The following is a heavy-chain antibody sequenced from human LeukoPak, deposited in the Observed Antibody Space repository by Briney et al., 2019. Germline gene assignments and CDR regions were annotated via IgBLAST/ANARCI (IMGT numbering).Heavy chain of an antibody. CDR3: AELGITMIGGV. CDR1: GFTFSSYA. CDR2: ISYDGSNK. Sequence: GGSLRLSCAASGFTFSSYAMHWVRQAPGKGLEWVAVISYDGSNKYYADSVKGRFTISRDNSRNTLYLQMNSLRAEDTAVYYCAELGITMIGGVWGKGTTVTISS. J-gene: IGHJ6*04. V-gene: IGHV3-30*04. D-gene: IGHD3-10*02.